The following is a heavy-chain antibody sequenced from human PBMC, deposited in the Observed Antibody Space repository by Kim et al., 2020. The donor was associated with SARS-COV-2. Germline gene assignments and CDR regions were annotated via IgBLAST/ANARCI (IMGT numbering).Heavy chain of an antibody. V-gene: IGHV4-59*01. Sequence: SETLSLTCTVSGGSISSYYWSWIRQPPGKGLERMGYIYYSGSTNYNPSLKSRVTISVDTSKNQFSLKLSPVTAADTAVYYCARASRSTIFGVVTDPGAFDIWGQGTMVTVSS. CDR2: IYYSGST. D-gene: IGHD3-3*01. CDR3: ARASRSTIFGVVTDPGAFDI. CDR1: GGSISSYY. J-gene: IGHJ3*02.